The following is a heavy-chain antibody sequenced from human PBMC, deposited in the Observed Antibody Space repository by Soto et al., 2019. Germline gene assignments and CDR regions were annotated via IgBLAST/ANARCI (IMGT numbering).Heavy chain of an antibody. J-gene: IGHJ4*02. CDR2: ISGSGGST. D-gene: IGHD3-10*01. V-gene: IGHV3-23*01. Sequence: LQRLSCAASGCTCRSYARSRVRQATGKGLEWVSAISGSGGSTYYADSVKGRFTISRDNSKNTLYLQMNSLRAEDTAVYYCARPLLWFGEFSGFAYWLQGTPVPVSS. CDR1: GCTCRSYA. CDR3: ARPLLWFGEFSGFAY.